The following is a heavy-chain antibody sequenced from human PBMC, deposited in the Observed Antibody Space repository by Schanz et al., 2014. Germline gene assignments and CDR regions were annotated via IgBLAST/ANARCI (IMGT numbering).Heavy chain of an antibody. Sequence: EVQLVESGGGLVQPGGSLRLSCAASGFTVSINYMSWVRQAPGKGLEWVANIKQDESERSYVDSVKGRFTISRDNAKNSLYLQMNSLRAEDTAVYYCARDKGGYYPFDYWGQGTLVTVSS. D-gene: IGHD3-3*01. J-gene: IGHJ4*02. CDR1: GFTVSINY. CDR3: ARDKGGYYPFDY. CDR2: IKQDESER. V-gene: IGHV3-7*01.